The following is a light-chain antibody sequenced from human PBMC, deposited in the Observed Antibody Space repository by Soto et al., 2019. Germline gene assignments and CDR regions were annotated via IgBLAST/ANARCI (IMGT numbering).Light chain of an antibody. J-gene: IGKJ2*01. CDR1: QSLLHSNGYNY. V-gene: IGKV2-28*01. Sequence: DIVMTQSPLSLPVTPGEPASISCRSGQSLLHSNGYNYLDWYLQKPGQSPQLLIYLGSNRASGVPDRFSGSGSGTDFTLKISRVEAEDVGVYYCMQALQTQYTFGQGTKLEIK. CDR3: MQALQTQYT. CDR2: LGS.